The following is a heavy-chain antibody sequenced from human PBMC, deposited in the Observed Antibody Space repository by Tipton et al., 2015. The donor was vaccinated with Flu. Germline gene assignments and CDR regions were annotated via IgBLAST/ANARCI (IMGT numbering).Heavy chain of an antibody. D-gene: IGHD3-9*01. CDR2: VYYTGRT. Sequence: TLSLTCTVSGGSVSSGNYHWTWIRQPPGKGLEWIGSVYYTGRTYYNSSLIGRVTISVDTTKNQFSLRLISVTAADTAVYYCARDGPDIRRMLYWGQGALVTVSS. J-gene: IGHJ4*02. CDR1: GGSVSSGNYH. V-gene: IGHV4-61*01. CDR3: ARDGPDIRRMLY.